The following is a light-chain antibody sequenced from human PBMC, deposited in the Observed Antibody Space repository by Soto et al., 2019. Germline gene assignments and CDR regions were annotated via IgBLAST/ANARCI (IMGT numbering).Light chain of an antibody. CDR2: GAS. Sequence: ELVLTQSPGTLSLSPGERATLSCRSSESVASNYLAWYQHKPGQAPRLLFFGASNRATGIPDRFSGSGSGTDFTLTISRLEPEDFAVYYCHQYGSSPWTLGQGTKVDIK. CDR3: HQYGSSPWT. J-gene: IGKJ1*01. V-gene: IGKV3-20*01. CDR1: ESVASNY.